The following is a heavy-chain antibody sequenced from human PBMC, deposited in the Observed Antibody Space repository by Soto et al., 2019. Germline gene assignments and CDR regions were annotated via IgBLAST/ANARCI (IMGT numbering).Heavy chain of an antibody. CDR1: GASISNSSSY. J-gene: IGHJ4*02. CDR2: IYYGGTS. D-gene: IGHD5-12*01. CDR3: ARAQRRWLNSDY. Sequence: QLQLQESGPGLVKPSETLSLTCTVSGASISNSSSYWGWVRQPPGKGLEWIGHIYYGGTSYSNPSLKGRVPLSVDTSKNQFSLKLNSVTAADTAVYFCARAQRRWLNSDYWGQGTLVTVSS. V-gene: IGHV4-39*01.